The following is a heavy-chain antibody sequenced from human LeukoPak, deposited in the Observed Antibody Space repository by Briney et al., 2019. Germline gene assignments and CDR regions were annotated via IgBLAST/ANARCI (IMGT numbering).Heavy chain of an antibody. CDR3: AKNYYRLPYYFDY. Sequence: ETLSLTCTVSGGSISSYYWSWVRQAPGKGLEWVSAISGSGGSTYYADSVKGRFTISRDYSKNTLYLQMNSLRAEDTAVYYCAKNYYRLPYYFDYWGQGTLVTVSS. V-gene: IGHV3-23*01. CDR2: ISGSGGST. CDR1: GGSISSYY. J-gene: IGHJ4*02. D-gene: IGHD3-10*01.